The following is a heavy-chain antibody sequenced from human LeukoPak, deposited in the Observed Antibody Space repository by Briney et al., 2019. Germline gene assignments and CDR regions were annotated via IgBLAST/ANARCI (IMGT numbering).Heavy chain of an antibody. CDR2: IYTSGST. V-gene: IGHV4-4*07. D-gene: IGHD3-3*01. CDR1: GGSISSYY. J-gene: IGHJ6*03. CDR3: ARVLPYDFWSGYYASYYYYYMDV. Sequence: ASETLSLTCTVSGGSISSYYWSWIRQPAGKGLEWIGRIYTSGSTNYNPSLKSRVTISVDTSKNQFSLKLSSVTAADTAVYYCARVLPYDFWSGYYASYYYYYMDVWGKGTTVTVSS.